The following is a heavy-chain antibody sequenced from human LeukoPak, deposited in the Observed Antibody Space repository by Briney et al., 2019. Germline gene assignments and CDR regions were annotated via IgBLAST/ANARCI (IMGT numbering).Heavy chain of an antibody. J-gene: IGHJ4*02. V-gene: IGHV4-34*01. CDR1: GGSFSGYY. D-gene: IGHD6-19*01. Sequence: SETLSLTCAVYGGSFSGYYWSWIRQPPGKGLEWIGEINHSGSTNYNPSLKSRVTISVDTSKTQFSLKLSSVTAADTAVYYCARGPPLYSSGWYAGYWGQGTLVTVSS. CDR3: ARGPPLYSSGWYAGY. CDR2: INHSGST.